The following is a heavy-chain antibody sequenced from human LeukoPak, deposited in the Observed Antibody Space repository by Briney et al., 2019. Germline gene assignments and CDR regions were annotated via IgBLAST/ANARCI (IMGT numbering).Heavy chain of an antibody. D-gene: IGHD4-17*01. CDR1: GGSISSHY. J-gene: IGHJ4*02. Sequence: PSETLSLTCTVSGGSISSHYWSWIRQPPGKGLEWFGYMFYSGSNNYNPSLKSRVTISINTSKNQFSLRLSSVTAADTAVYYCARGSDFGDYWGQGTLVTVSS. CDR3: ARGSDFGDY. CDR2: MFYSGSN. V-gene: IGHV4-59*11.